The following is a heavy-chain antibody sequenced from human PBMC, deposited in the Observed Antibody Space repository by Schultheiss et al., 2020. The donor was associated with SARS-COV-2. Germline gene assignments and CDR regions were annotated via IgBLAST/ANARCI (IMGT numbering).Heavy chain of an antibody. J-gene: IGHJ6*02. Sequence: GESLKISCAASGFTFSSYAMHWVRQAPGKGLEWVAVISYDGSNKYYADSVKGRFTISRDNAKNSLYLQMNSLRAEDTAVYYCARDPHGIDVWGQGTTVTVSS. CDR3: ARDPHGIDV. V-gene: IGHV3-30*07. CDR2: ISYDGSNK. CDR1: GFTFSSYA.